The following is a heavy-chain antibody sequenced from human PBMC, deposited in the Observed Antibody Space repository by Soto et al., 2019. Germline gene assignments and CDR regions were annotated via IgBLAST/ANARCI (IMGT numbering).Heavy chain of an antibody. D-gene: IGHD5-18*01. J-gene: IGHJ4*02. CDR3: ARMGGYSYGSIFDY. CDR2: INAGNGNT. CDR1: GYTFTSYA. V-gene: IGHV1-3*01. Sequence: QVQLVQSGAEVKKPGASVKVSCKASGYTFTSYAMHWVRQAPGQRLEWMGWINAGNGNTKYSQKFQGRVTITRDTSASTAYMELNSLRSEDTAVYYCARMGGYSYGSIFDYWGQGTLVTVSS.